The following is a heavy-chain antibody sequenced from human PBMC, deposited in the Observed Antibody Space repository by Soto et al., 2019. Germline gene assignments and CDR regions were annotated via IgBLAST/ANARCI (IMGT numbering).Heavy chain of an antibody. Sequence: GGSLRLSCAASGFTFRIYGMRWVRQVPGKGLEWVSTISDSGDSAYYADSVKGRFTISRDNAKNTLYLQMNSLRAEDTAVYYCARPYGGKIGDAPDLWGQGTMVTVSS. CDR2: ISDSGDSA. J-gene: IGHJ3*01. D-gene: IGHD2-15*01. CDR3: ARPYGGKIGDAPDL. CDR1: GFTFRIYG. V-gene: IGHV3-23*01.